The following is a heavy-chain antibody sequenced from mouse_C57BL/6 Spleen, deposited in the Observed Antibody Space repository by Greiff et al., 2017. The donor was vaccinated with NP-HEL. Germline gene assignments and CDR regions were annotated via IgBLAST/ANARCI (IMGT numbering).Heavy chain of an antibody. CDR3: ARDYGYGGYFDY. J-gene: IGHJ2*01. D-gene: IGHD2-2*01. CDR1: GYAFSSSW. Sequence: VKLMESGPELVKPGASVKISCKASGYAFSSSWMNWVKQRPGKGLEWIGRIYPGDGDTNYNGKFKGKATLTADKSSSTAYMQLSSLTSEDSAVYFCARDYGYGGYFDYWGQGTTLTVSS. V-gene: IGHV1-82*01. CDR2: IYPGDGDT.